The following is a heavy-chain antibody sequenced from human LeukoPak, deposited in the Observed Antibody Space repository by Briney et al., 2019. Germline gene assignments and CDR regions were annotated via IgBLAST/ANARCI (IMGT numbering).Heavy chain of an antibody. CDR1: GYTFTSYG. D-gene: IGHD3-22*01. Sequence: GASVKVSCKASGYTFTSYGIGWVRQAPGQGLEWMGWISAYNGNTNYAQKLQGRVTMTTDTSTSTAYMELRSLRSDDTAVYYCARANYDSSGYYYYFDYWGQGTLVTVSS. CDR3: ARANYDSSGYYYYFDY. CDR2: ISAYNGNT. J-gene: IGHJ4*02. V-gene: IGHV1-18*01.